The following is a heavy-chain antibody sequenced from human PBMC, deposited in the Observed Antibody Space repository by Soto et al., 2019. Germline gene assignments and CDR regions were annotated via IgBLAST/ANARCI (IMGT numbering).Heavy chain of an antibody. J-gene: IGHJ4*02. D-gene: IGHD6-19*01. V-gene: IGHV3-30*09. CDR3: ARAPGSGWYGGFDY. Sequence: QVQLVESGGGVVQTGRSLPLSCADSGFTLSNFAIHWVRQAPGKGLEWVALISYDGSNQYYADSVQGQFAIYRHNSKNKLFLEMSSRGAEDTAVYYCARAPGSGWYGGFDYWGQGTLVTVSS. CDR1: GFTLSNFA. CDR2: ISYDGSNQ.